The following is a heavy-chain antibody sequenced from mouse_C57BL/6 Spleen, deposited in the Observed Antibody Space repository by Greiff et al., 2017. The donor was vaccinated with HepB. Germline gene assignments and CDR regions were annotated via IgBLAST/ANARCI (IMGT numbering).Heavy chain of an antibody. V-gene: IGHV1-64*01. J-gene: IGHJ4*01. Sequence: VQLQQPGAELVKPGASVKLSCKASGYTFTSYWMHWVKQRPGQGLEWIGMIHPNSGSTNYNEKFKSKATLTVDKSASTAYMQLSSLTSEDSAVYYCARWVLRSYAMDYWGQGTSVTVSS. CDR3: ARWVLRSYAMDY. CDR2: IHPNSGST. CDR1: GYTFTSYW. D-gene: IGHD1-1*01.